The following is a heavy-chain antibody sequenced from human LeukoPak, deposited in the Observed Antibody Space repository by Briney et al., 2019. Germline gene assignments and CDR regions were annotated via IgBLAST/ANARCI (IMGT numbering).Heavy chain of an antibody. J-gene: IGHJ4*02. V-gene: IGHV1-2*02. CDR2: INPNSGGT. CDR1: GYTLTGYY. Sequence: ASVKVSSKASGYTLTGYYMHWVRQAPGQRLEWMGWINPNSGGTKYAQKFQGRVTMTSDTSISTAYIELTRLRSDDTAVYYGARDYYDSSGYYYEAFYFDYWGQGTLVTVSS. CDR3: ARDYYDSSGYYYEAFYFDY. D-gene: IGHD3-22*01.